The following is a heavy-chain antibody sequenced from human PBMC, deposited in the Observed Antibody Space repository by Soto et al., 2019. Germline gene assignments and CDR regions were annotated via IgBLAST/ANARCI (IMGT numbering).Heavy chain of an antibody. V-gene: IGHV1-69*01. CDR1: GGTFGSHT. CDR2: IVPIFGSP. D-gene: IGHD2-8*02. Sequence: QVQLVQSGAQVKKPGSSVKVSCKASGGTFGSHTIAWVRLAPGRGLEWMGGIVPIFGSPNYAQTFQGRVTITAHEYSSTVYMELSSLSHGDTDVYYCARDGGTSAQPYFFDFWGQGTLVTVSS. J-gene: IGHJ4*02. CDR3: ARDGGTSAQPYFFDF.